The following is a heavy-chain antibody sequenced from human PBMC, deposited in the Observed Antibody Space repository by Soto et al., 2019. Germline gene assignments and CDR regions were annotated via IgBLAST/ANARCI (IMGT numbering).Heavy chain of an antibody. V-gene: IGHV3-21*01. J-gene: IGHJ3*01. D-gene: IGHD3-10*01. CDR3: ARDSPLLWFGEPNSPGPPDPFDL. CDR1: GFTFSSYS. CDR2: ISSSSSYI. Sequence: GGSLRLSCAASGFTFSSYSMNWVRQAPGKGLEWVSSISSSSSYIYYADSVKGRFTISRDNAKNSLYLQMNSLRAEDTAVYYCARDSPLLWFGEPNSPGPPDPFDLWGQGTMVTVSS.